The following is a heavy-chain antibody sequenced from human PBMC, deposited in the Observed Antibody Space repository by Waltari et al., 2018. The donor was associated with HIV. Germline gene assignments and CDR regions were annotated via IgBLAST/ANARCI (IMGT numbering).Heavy chain of an antibody. V-gene: IGHV3-23*01. CDR2: LSGSGSTA. Sequence: EVQLLESGGGLVQPGGSLRLSCAASGFTFRNFALRWVRQAPVKRPEWVAALSGSGSTASYADYVKGRFTISRDFSNNTLFLQMNNLRAEDTAVYFCAKSMRDLRPSAFDVWGQGTMVAISS. J-gene: IGHJ3*01. CDR3: AKSMRDLRPSAFDV. CDR1: GFTFRNFA. D-gene: IGHD2-8*01.